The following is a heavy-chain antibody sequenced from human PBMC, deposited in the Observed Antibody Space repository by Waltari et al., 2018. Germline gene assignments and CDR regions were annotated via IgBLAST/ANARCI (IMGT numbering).Heavy chain of an antibody. D-gene: IGHD6-19*01. CDR3: ANGYGQWPRGYYFDY. CDR2: INGDGSSS. V-gene: IGHV3-74*01. CDR1: GFTFSSHW. J-gene: IGHJ4*02. Sequence: EVQLVESGGGLVQPGGSLRLSCAASGFTFSSHWMHWVRQAPGKGLVWVSRINGDGSSSSYADSVKGRFTIFRDNAKSTLYLQMNSLRAEDTAVYYCANGYGQWPRGYYFDYWGQGTLVTVSS.